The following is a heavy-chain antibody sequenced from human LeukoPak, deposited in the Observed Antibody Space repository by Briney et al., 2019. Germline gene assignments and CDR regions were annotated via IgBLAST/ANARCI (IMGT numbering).Heavy chain of an antibody. CDR1: GFTFSSYG. D-gene: IGHD4-23*01. V-gene: IGHV3-30*02. Sequence: GGSLRLSCAASGFTFSSYGMHWVRQAPGKGLEWVAFIQYAGNNKYYADSVRGRLTISRDNSKDTLYLQTNSLRAEDTAVYYCAKDVATVVTLGYWGQGTLVSVSS. CDR3: AKDVATVVTLGY. J-gene: IGHJ4*02. CDR2: IQYAGNNK.